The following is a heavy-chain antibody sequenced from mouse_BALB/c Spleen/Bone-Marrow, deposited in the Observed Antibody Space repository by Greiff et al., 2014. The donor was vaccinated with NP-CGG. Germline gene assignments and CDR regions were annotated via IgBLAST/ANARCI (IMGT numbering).Heavy chain of an antibody. CDR3: ARKGISTVIATAYYFDY. CDR2: IFPGTGTT. J-gene: IGHJ2*01. D-gene: IGHD2-4*01. Sequence: VQLQQSGAELVKPGASVKLSCKTSGYTFTGYRIQWVKQRPGQGLGWIGEIFPGTGTTYYNEKFKDKATLTIDTSSSTAYMQLSSLTSEDSAVYFCARKGISTVIATAYYFDYWGQGSTLTVSS. CDR1: GYTFTGYR. V-gene: IGHV1S132*01.